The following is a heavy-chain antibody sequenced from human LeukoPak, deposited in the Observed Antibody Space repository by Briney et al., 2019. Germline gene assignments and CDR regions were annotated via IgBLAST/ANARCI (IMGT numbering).Heavy chain of an antibody. D-gene: IGHD6-13*01. CDR1: GGSISSYY. CDR3: ARDLYSSRTNDAFVI. J-gene: IGHJ3*02. Sequence: SETLSLTCTVSGGSISSYYWSWIRQPAGKGLEWIGRIYTSGSNNYNPSLKSRVTMSVDTSKNQFSLKLSSVTAADTAVYYCARDLYSSRTNDAFVIWGQGTMVTVSS. V-gene: IGHV4-4*07. CDR2: IYTSGSN.